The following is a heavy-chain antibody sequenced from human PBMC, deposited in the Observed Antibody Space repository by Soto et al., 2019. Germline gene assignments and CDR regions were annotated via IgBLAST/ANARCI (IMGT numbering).Heavy chain of an antibody. D-gene: IGHD3-10*01. V-gene: IGHV3-23*01. CDR2: ISGSGGST. CDR3: APYYYGSGSYYNPSIDYYGMDV. CDR1: GFTFSSYA. Sequence: PGGSLRLSCAASGFTFSSYAMSWVRQAPGKGLEWVSAISGSGGSTYYADSVKGRFTISRDNSKNTLYLQMNSLRAEDTAVYYCAPYYYGSGSYYNPSIDYYGMDVWGQGTTVTVSS. J-gene: IGHJ6*02.